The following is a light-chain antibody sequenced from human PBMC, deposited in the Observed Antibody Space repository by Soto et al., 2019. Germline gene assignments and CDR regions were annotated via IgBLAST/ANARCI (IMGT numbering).Light chain of an antibody. CDR2: GAS. J-gene: IGKJ1*01. Sequence: EIVMTQSPATLSVSPGERATLSCRASQSVSSNLAWYQQKPGQAPRLLIYGASTRATGIPARFSGSGSGTDFTLIISSLQSEDFAVYYCQQYNNWPRGTFGQGTKVEIK. V-gene: IGKV3-15*01. CDR3: QQYNNWPRGT. CDR1: QSVSSN.